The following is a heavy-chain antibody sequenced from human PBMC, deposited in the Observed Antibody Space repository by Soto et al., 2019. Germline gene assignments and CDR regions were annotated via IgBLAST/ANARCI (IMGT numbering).Heavy chain of an antibody. Sequence: PGESLKISCKGSGYSFTSYWIAWVRQMPGKGLEWMGILYPGDSDTRYSPSFQGQVTISADKSISTAYLQWSSLKASDTAMYYCARLDADGGQLWDKYYYYGMDVWGHGTTVTVSS. V-gene: IGHV5-51*01. J-gene: IGHJ6*02. D-gene: IGHD5-18*01. CDR2: LYPGDSDT. CDR1: GYSFTSYW. CDR3: ARLDADGGQLWDKYYYYGMDV.